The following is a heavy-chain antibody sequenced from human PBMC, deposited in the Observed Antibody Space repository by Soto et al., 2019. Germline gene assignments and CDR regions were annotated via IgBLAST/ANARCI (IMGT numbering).Heavy chain of an antibody. CDR2: IYHSGSI. CDR1: NASISSRKW. Sequence: SETLSLTCAVSNASISSRKWWTWVRQTPGKGLEWIGEIYHSGSINHNPSLKSRVTMSVDKSNNQFSLKMTSVTAPDTAVYYCASKFGELLADAFDIWGQGTVVTVSS. V-gene: IGHV4-4*02. D-gene: IGHD3-10*01. J-gene: IGHJ3*02. CDR3: ASKFGELLADAFDI.